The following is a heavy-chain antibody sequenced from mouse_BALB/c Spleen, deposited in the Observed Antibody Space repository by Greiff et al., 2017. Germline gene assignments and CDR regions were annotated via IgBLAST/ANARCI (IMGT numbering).Heavy chain of an antibody. Sequence: QVQLQQPGAELVKPGASVKLSCKASGYTFTSYWMHWVKQRPGQGLEWIGEIDPSDSYTNYNQKFKGKATLTVDKSSSTAYMQLSSLTSEDSAVYYCARWPGTGFAYWGQGTLVTVSA. CDR2: IDPSDSYT. CDR1: GYTFTSYW. V-gene: IGHV1-69*02. CDR3: ARWPGTGFAY. J-gene: IGHJ3*01. D-gene: IGHD4-1*01.